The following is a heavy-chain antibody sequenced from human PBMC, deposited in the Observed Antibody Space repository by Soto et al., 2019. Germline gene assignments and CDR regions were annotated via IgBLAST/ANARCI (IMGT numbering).Heavy chain of an antibody. CDR1: VYTFYNCG. CDR2: ISLYSDGT. Sequence: ASLRVSCKTSVYTFYNCGITWGRAAPGQPLEWLGWISLYSDGTNYAQKFQGRVSMTTDTSTTTAYMELRSLRSDDTAVYYCARVVPGAEAWFGPWGQGTLVTVSS. D-gene: IGHD2-2*01. J-gene: IGHJ5*02. CDR3: ARVVPGAEAWFGP. V-gene: IGHV1-18*01.